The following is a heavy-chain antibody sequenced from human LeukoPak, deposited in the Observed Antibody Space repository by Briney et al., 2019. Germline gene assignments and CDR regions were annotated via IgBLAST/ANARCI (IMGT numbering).Heavy chain of an antibody. CDR2: IRYDGSNK. CDR1: GFTFSSYG. V-gene: IGHV3-30*02. J-gene: IGHJ3*02. CDR3: AKDDIDAFDI. Sequence: PGGSLRLSCAASGFTFSSYGMHWVRQAPGKGQEWVAFIRYDGSNKYYADSVKGRFTISRDNSKNTLYLQMNSLRAEDTAVYYCAKDDIDAFDIWGQGTMVTVSS.